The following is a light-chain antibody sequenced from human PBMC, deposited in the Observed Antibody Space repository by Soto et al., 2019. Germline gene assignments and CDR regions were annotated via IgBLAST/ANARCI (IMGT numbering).Light chain of an antibody. CDR2: DAS. Sequence: EILMTQSPYTLSVSPGERATLSCRASQSVSINLAWYQQKPGQAPRLLISDASNRATGIPARFSGSGSGTDFTLTISSLEPEDFAVYYCHQRQYWPPITFGQGTRLE. J-gene: IGKJ5*01. CDR3: HQRQYWPPIT. CDR1: QSVSIN. V-gene: IGKV3-11*01.